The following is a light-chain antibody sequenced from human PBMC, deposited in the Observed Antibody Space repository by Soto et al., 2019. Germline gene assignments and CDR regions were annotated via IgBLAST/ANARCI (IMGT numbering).Light chain of an antibody. CDR2: DVS. CDR3: SSYTTGGSLV. CDR1: SSDVGGYNY. Sequence: QSALTQPASVSGSPGQSITISCTGTSSDVGGYNYVSWYQQHPGKAPKLMIYDVSNRPSGVSNRCSGSKSGNTASLTISGLQAEDEADYYCSSYTTGGSLVFGGGTKLTVL. J-gene: IGLJ2*01. V-gene: IGLV2-14*01.